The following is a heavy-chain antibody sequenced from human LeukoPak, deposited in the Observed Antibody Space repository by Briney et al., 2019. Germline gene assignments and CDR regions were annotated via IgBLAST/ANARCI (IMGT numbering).Heavy chain of an antibody. J-gene: IGHJ4*02. Sequence: ASVKVSCKASGYTFTGYYMHWVRQAPGQGLEWMGWINPNSGGTNYAQKFQGRVTMIRDTSISTAYMELSRLRSEDTAVYYCARGAVVTASPPDYWGQGTLVTVSS. CDR1: GYTFTGYY. D-gene: IGHD2-21*02. CDR2: INPNSGGT. CDR3: ARGAVVTASPPDY. V-gene: IGHV1-2*02.